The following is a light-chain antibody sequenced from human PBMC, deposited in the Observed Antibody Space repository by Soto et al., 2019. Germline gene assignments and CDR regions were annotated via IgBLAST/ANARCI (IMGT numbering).Light chain of an antibody. CDR1: QIVSSY. V-gene: IGKV3-11*01. CDR3: QQRSNWPPYT. J-gene: IGKJ2*01. CDR2: DAS. Sequence: EIVLTQSPATLSLSPGERATLSCRASQIVSSYLAWYQQKPGQAPSLLIYDASNRATGIPARFSGSGSGTDFTLTISSLEPEDFAVYYCQQRSNWPPYTFGQGTKLEIK.